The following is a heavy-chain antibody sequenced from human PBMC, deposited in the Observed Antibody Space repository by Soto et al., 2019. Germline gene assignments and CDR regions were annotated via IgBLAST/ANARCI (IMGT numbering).Heavy chain of an antibody. CDR3: ARAVEQQNYYYYYLDV. J-gene: IGHJ6*03. Sequence: HPGGSLRLSCAASGFTFSSYSMSWVRQAPGKGLEWVSYISSSSSTIYYADSVKGRFTISRDNAKNSLYLQMNSLRAEDTAVYYCARAVEQQNYYYYYLDVWGKGTTVTVSS. CDR2: ISSSSSTI. CDR1: GFTFSSYS. V-gene: IGHV3-48*01. D-gene: IGHD6-13*01.